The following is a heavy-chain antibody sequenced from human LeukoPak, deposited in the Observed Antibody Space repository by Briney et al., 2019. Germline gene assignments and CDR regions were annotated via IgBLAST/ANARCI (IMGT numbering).Heavy chain of an antibody. D-gene: IGHD2-2*01. CDR3: ARNRGEVVPSAIMRGYSYYYGMDV. J-gene: IGHJ6*02. V-gene: IGHV4-39*01. Sequence: SETLSLTCTVSGGSISSSSYYWGWIRQPPGKGLEWIGSIYYSGSTYYNPSLKSRVTISVDTSKNQFSLKLSSVTAADTAVYYCARNRGEVVPSAIMRGYSYYYGMDVWGQGTTVTVSS. CDR2: IYYSGST. CDR1: GGSISSSSYY.